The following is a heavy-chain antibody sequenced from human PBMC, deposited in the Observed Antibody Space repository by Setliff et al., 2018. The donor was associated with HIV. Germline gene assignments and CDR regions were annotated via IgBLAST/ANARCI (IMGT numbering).Heavy chain of an antibody. J-gene: IGHJ3*02. V-gene: IGHV1-18*01. CDR2: ISAYNGNT. Sequence: ASVKVSCKASGYTFTSYGISWVRQAPGQGLEWMGWISAYNGNTNYAQKLQGRITMTTDTSTSTAYMELRSLRSGDTAVYYCAREKGVATIGRDAFDIWGQGTMVTVSS. CDR1: GYTFTSYG. CDR3: AREKGVATIGRDAFDI. D-gene: IGHD5-12*01.